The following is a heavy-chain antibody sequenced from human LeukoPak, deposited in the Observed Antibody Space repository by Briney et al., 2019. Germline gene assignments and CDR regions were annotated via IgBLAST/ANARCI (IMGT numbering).Heavy chain of an antibody. Sequence: SETLSLTCAVYGGPFSGYYWSWIRQPPGKGLEWIGEINHSGSTNYNPSLKSRVTISVDTSKNQFSLKLSSVTAADTAVYYSARGPGSSSWYTYPAGGWFDPWGQGTLVTVSS. V-gene: IGHV4-34*01. CDR1: GGPFSGYY. CDR3: ARGPGSSSWYTYPAGGWFDP. D-gene: IGHD6-13*01. J-gene: IGHJ5*02. CDR2: INHSGST.